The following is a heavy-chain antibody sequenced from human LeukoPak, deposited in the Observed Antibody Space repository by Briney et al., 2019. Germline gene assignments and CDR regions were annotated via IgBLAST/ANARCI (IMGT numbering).Heavy chain of an antibody. Sequence: GGSLRLSCAASGFTFSSYAMTWVRQAPGRGLEWVSGISGSGGSTYYADSVKGRFTISRDNSKNTLYLQMNSLRAEDTAVYYCARGDFWSGYSSHYYYYGMDVWGQGTTVTVSS. CDR2: ISGSGGST. V-gene: IGHV3-23*01. CDR3: ARGDFWSGYSSHYYYYGMDV. D-gene: IGHD3-3*01. J-gene: IGHJ6*02. CDR1: GFTFSSYA.